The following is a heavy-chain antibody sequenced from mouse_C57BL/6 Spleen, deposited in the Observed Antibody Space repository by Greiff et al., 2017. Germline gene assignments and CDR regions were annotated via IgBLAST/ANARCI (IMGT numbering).Heavy chain of an antibody. CDR2: LDPENGDT. CDR3: TTLYYYGSSPAWYFDV. J-gene: IGHJ1*03. V-gene: IGHV14-4*01. CDR1: GFNIKDDY. Sequence: EVQGVESGAELVRPGASVKLSCTASGFNIKDDYMHWVKQRPEQGLEWIGWLDPENGDTEYASKFQGKATITADTSSNTAYLQLSSLTSEDTAGYYCTTLYYYGSSPAWYFDVWGTGTTVTVSS. D-gene: IGHD1-1*01.